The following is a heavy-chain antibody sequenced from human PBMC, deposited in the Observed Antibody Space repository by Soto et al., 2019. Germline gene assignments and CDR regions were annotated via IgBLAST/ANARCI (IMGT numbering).Heavy chain of an antibody. J-gene: IGHJ4*02. CDR3: ARFPYGGNSPFDY. D-gene: IGHD4-17*01. V-gene: IGHV3-23*01. CDR1: GFTFSSYT. Sequence: GGSLRLSCAASGFTFSSYTMSWVRQAPGKGLEWISAVSGSGGGTYYADSVKGRFTISRDNAKNSLYLQMNSLRAEDTAVYYCARFPYGGNSPFDYWGQGTLVTVSS. CDR2: VSGSGGGT.